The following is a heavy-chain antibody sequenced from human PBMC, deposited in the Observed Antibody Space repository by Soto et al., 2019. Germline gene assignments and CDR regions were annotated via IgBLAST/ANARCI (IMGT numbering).Heavy chain of an antibody. V-gene: IGHV1-18*04. D-gene: IGHD3-10*02. CDR2: ISAYNGNT. Sequence: ASVKVSCKASGYTFTSYGISWVRQAPGQGLEWMGWISAYNGNTNYAQKLQGRVTMTTDTSTSTAYMELRSLRSDDTAVYYCARGCCSGSYCASFDYLGQGTLDAVSS. CDR1: GYTFTSYG. CDR3: ARGCCSGSYCASFDY. J-gene: IGHJ4*02.